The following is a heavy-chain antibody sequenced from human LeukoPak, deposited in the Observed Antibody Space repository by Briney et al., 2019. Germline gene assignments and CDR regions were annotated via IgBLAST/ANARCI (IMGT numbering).Heavy chain of an antibody. V-gene: IGHV4-59*08. J-gene: IGHJ5*02. D-gene: IGHD1-1*01. CDR2: IYYSGST. CDR3: ARSGQQQLGPHNWFDP. CDR1: GGSISSYY. Sequence: KPSETLSLTCTVSGGSISSYYWSWIRQPPGKGLEWIGYIYYSGSTNYNPSLKSRVTISVDTSKNQFSLKLNSVTAADTAVYYCARSGQQQLGPHNWFDPWGQGTLVSVSS.